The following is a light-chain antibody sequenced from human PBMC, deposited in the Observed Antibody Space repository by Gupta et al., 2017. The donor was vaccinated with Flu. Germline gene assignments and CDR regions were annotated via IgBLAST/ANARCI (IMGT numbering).Light chain of an antibody. V-gene: IGKV1-9*01. J-gene: IGKJ3*01. CDR3: QQRYGFPLT. Sequence: PPFLSASMGDRVTITCRASQSISNYLAWYQQKPGKAPKLLISAASTLQSGVPSRFRGSGSGTEFTLTISSLQPEDVATYYCQQRYGFPLTFGRGTKVDIK. CDR1: QSISNY. CDR2: AAS.